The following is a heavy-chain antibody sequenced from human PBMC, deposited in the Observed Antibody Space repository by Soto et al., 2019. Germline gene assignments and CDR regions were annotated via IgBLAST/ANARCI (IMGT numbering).Heavy chain of an antibody. Sequence: HPGGSLRLSCAASGFSFRSYAMGWVRQAPGKGLAWVSSISAGGDGTYDADSVKGRFTISRDNSKNTLYLQMDSLRAEDTAVYYCGDGGRYPYFWGQGTLVTVSS. CDR1: GFSFRSYA. D-gene: IGHD1-26*01. V-gene: IGHV3-23*01. CDR3: GDGGRYPYF. J-gene: IGHJ4*02. CDR2: ISAGGDGT.